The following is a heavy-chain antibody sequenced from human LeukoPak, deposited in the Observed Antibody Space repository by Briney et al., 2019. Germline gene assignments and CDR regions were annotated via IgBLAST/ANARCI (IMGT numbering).Heavy chain of an antibody. D-gene: IGHD1-1*01. CDR2: IYYSGST. J-gene: IGHJ4*02. V-gene: IGHV4-30-4*08. CDR1: VVSISSGDYY. CDR3: ARYNPYYCDY. Sequence: KPSETLSLTCTVSVVSISSGDYYWSCIRQPPGKGLEWIGYIYYSGSTYYSPSLKSRLTISADTSKNQFSLKLSSVTAADTAVYYCARYNPYYCDYWGQGTLVTVSS.